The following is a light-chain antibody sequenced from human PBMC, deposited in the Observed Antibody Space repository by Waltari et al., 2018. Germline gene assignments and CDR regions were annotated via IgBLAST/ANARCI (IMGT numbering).Light chain of an antibody. J-gene: IGLJ2*01. CDR2: DNN. Sequence: QSVLTQPPSVSAAPGQKVTISCPGTGSNIGNNFLSWYQQLPGTAPKLLIYDNNKRPSGIPDRFSGSKSGTSATLGITGLQTGDEADYYCGTWDTDLSVVFGGGTKLTVL. CDR1: GSNIGNNF. CDR3: GTWDTDLSVV. V-gene: IGLV1-51*01.